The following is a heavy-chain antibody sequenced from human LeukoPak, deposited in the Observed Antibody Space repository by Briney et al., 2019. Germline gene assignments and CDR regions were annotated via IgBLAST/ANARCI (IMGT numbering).Heavy chain of an antibody. V-gene: IGHV1-46*01. Sequence: ASVKVSCKASGYTFTSYYMHWVRQAPGQGLEWMGIINPSGGSTSYAQKFQGRVTMTRDTSTSTVYMELSSLRSEDTAVYYCAGAWGGQLLNDAFDIWGQGTMVTVSS. CDR1: GYTFTSYY. J-gene: IGHJ3*02. CDR3: AGAWGGQLLNDAFDI. D-gene: IGHD2-2*01. CDR2: INPSGGST.